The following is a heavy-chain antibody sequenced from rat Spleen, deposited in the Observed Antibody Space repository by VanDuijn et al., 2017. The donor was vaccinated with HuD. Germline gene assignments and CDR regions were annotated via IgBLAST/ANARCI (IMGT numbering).Heavy chain of an antibody. CDR3: TRKGEL. D-gene: IGHD5-1*01. Sequence: EVQLVESGGGLVQPGRSLKLSCAASGFTFSDYNMAWVRQAPTKGLEWVATISYDGSKTYYRDSVKGRFTISRDNAKSTLYLRMDSLRSEDTATYYCTRKGELWGQGVMVTVSS. CDR1: GFTFSDYN. V-gene: IGHV5S10*01. J-gene: IGHJ2*01. CDR2: ISYDGSKT.